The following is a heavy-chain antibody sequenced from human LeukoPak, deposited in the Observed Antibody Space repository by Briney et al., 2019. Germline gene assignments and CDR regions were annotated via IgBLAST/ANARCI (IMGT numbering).Heavy chain of an antibody. CDR2: IYYSGST. D-gene: IGHD3-16*02. CDR3: ARLTSHGGDGSYRAFDI. CDR1: GGSISSSSYY. V-gene: IGHV4-39*01. Sequence: SETLSLTCTVSGGSISSSSYYWGWIRKPPGKGLERIGSIYYSGSTYYNPSLKSRVTISVDTSKNQVSLKLSSVTAADTAVYYCARLTSHGGDGSYRAFDIWGQGTMVTVSS. J-gene: IGHJ3*02.